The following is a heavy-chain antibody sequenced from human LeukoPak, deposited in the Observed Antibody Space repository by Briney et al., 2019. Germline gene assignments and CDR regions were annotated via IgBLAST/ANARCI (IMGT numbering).Heavy chain of an antibody. J-gene: IGHJ4*02. V-gene: IGHV4-59*01. CDR3: ARGPTRYYFDY. CDR2: IYYSGNT. CDR1: GGSPSFYY. Sequence: SETLSLTCTVSGGSPSFYYWSWIRQPPGRGLEWIGYIYYSGNTNYNPSLKSPVSISIDTSKNQFSLKLNSVTAADTAVYYCARGPTRYYFDYWGQGILVTVPS. D-gene: IGHD1/OR15-1a*01.